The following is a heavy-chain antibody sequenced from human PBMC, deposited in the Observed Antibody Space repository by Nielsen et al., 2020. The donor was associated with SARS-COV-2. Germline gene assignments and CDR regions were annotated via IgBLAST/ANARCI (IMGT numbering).Heavy chain of an antibody. CDR2: INTPATI. CDR3: ARDWSRAFDV. Sequence: GESLKISCAASGFTFSDYYMSWVRQSPGRGLEWVSYINTPATIYYADSLKGRFTISRDNAKNSMSLQMNSLRVEDTAVYYCARDWSRAFDVWGQGTMVTVSS. J-gene: IGHJ3*01. V-gene: IGHV3-69-1*01. CDR1: GFTFSDYY.